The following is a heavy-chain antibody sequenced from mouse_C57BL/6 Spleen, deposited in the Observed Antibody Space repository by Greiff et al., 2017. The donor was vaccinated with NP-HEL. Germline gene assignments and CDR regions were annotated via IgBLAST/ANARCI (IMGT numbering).Heavy chain of an antibody. Sequence: EVKLMESGGGLVKPGGSLKLSCAASGFTFSSYTMSWVRQTPEQRLEWVATISGGGGNTYYPDSVKGRFTISRDNAKNTLYLQMSSLRSEDTALYYCARNLDYYGSSYGLDYWGQGTTLTVSS. CDR3: ARNLDYYGSSYGLDY. D-gene: IGHD1-1*01. CDR1: GFTFSSYT. CDR2: ISGGGGNT. J-gene: IGHJ2*01. V-gene: IGHV5-9*01.